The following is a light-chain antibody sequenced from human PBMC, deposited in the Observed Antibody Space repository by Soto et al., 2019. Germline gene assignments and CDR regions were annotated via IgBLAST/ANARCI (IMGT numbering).Light chain of an antibody. CDR2: AAS. CDR1: QSVRNNY. V-gene: IGKV3-20*01. Sequence: EIVFTQSPGTLSLSPGERATLSCSASQSVRNNYLAWYQQRPGQAPRLVIYAASSRATGIQDRFSGSGAGTDFTLTISRLEPEDFAVYYCQQYGNSPSTFGQGTKVDIK. J-gene: IGKJ1*01. CDR3: QQYGNSPST.